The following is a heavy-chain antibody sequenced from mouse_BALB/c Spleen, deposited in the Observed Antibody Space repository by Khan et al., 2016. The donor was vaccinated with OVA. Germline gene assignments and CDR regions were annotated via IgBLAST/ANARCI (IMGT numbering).Heavy chain of an antibody. CDR2: ISYSGST. CDR1: GYSITSGYG. V-gene: IGHV3-2*02. Sequence: VQLKESGPGLVKPSQSLSLTCTVTGYSITSGYGWNWIRQFPGNKLEWMGYISYSGSTNYKPSLKSRITINRDTSKNQFFLQSNSVTTEDTATYYCARTARIKYWGQGTTLTVSS. J-gene: IGHJ2*01. CDR3: ARTARIKY. D-gene: IGHD1-2*01.